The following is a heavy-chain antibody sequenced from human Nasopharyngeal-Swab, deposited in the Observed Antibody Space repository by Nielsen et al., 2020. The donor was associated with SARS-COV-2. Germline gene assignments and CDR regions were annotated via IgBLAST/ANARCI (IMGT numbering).Heavy chain of an antibody. D-gene: IGHD3-3*01. V-gene: IGHV1-2*06. CDR2: FNPNSGGT. J-gene: IGHJ4*02. CDR1: GYTFIGYY. Sequence: ASVKVSCKTSGYTFIGYYIHWVRQAPGQGLEWMGRFNPNSGGTNYAQELQGRVTMTGDTSISTAYMELSRVRSDDTAMYYRTRDRGSGYFDSWGQGTLVTVSS. CDR3: TRDRGSGYFDS.